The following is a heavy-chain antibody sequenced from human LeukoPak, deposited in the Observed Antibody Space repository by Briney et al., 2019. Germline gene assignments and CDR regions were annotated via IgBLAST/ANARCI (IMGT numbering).Heavy chain of an antibody. CDR1: GFTFRSYW. CDR3: ARRLITPTPLFDS. CDR2: INPDGSST. J-gene: IGHJ4*02. D-gene: IGHD1-14*01. V-gene: IGHV3-74*01. Sequence: PGGSLRLSCAASGFTFRSYWMHWVRQAPGKGLVWVSHINPDGSSTTYADSVKGRFTISRDNAKNTLYLQMNSLRAEDTDVYHCARRLITPTPLFDSWGQGTLVPVSS.